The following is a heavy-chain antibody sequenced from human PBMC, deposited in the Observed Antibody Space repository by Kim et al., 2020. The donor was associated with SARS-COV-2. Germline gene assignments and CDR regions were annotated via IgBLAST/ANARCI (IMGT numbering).Heavy chain of an antibody. CDR2: T. D-gene: IGHD6-13*01. J-gene: IGHJ4*02. Sequence: TSYTPSTKSRATISVDKSKNQCSLKLSSVTAADTAVYYCERDSSSSPTDYWGQGTLVTVSS. CDR3: ERDSSSSPTDY. V-gene: IGHV4-39*07.